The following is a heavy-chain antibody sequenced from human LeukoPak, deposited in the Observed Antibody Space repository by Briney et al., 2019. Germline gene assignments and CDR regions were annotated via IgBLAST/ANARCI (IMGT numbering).Heavy chain of an antibody. CDR1: GYTFTGYY. J-gene: IGHJ4*02. D-gene: IGHD2-2*01. CDR2: INPNSGGT. V-gene: IGHV1-2*02. CDR3: ARANALYCSSTSCLFDY. Sequence: ALVKVSCKASGYTFTGYYMHWVRQAPGQGLEWMAWINPNSGGTYYAQNFHDRITMTRDTSISTAYMELSRLRSDDTAIYYCARANALYCSSTSCLFDYWGQGTLVTVSS.